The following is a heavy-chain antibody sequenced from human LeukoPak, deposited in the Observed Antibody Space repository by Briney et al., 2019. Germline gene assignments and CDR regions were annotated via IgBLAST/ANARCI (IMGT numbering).Heavy chain of an antibody. CDR1: GYTFNSYD. Sequence: GASVKVSCKASGYTFNSYDINWVRPATGQGLEWMGWMNPNSGNTGYAQKFKGRVTMTKNNSITTVYMELSSLRSEDTAVYYCARALSWTTESYYYMDVWGKGTTVTVSS. CDR3: ARALSWTTESYYYMDV. D-gene: IGHD3/OR15-3a*01. J-gene: IGHJ6*03. CDR2: MNPNSGNT. V-gene: IGHV1-8*01.